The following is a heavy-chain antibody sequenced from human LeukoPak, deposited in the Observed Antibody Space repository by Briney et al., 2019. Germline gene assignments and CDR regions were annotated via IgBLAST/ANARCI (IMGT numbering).Heavy chain of an antibody. Sequence: GGSLRLSCAGSGFTFNAYWMTWVRQPPGKGLEWVANIKQDGSQKYYVDSVKGRLTISRDNAKNSVYLQMNRLRAEDTAVYYCARDLSQHFDWLLSGDTWGQGTLVTVSS. V-gene: IGHV3-7*04. CDR1: GFTFNAYW. CDR2: IKQDGSQK. CDR3: ARDLSQHFDWLLSGDT. J-gene: IGHJ5*02. D-gene: IGHD3-9*01.